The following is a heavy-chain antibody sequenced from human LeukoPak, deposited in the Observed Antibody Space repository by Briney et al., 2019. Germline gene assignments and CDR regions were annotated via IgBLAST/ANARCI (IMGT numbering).Heavy chain of an antibody. CDR1: GFTFSSYA. D-gene: IGHD3-9*01. CDR2: ISYDGSNK. Sequence: GGSLRLSCAASGFTFSSYAMHWVRQAPGKGLEWVAVISYDGSNKYYADSVKGRFTISRDNSKNTLYLQMNSLRAEHTAVYYCAKSAPLFEWFDSYYFDYWGQGTLVTVSS. J-gene: IGHJ4*02. CDR3: AKSAPLFEWFDSYYFDY. V-gene: IGHV3-30*04.